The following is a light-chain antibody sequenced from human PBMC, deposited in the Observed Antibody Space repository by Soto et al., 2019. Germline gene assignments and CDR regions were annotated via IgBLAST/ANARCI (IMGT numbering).Light chain of an antibody. CDR2: GAS. Sequence: ELVLTQSPGTLSLSPGERATLSCRASQSVKSSYLAWYQQKTGQAPRLLIYGASSRATGIPDRFSGSGAGTAFTLIISRLEPEDFAVYYCQHYGSSPPNTFGPGTKLEIK. J-gene: IGKJ2*01. V-gene: IGKV3-20*01. CDR3: QHYGSSPPNT. CDR1: QSVKSSY.